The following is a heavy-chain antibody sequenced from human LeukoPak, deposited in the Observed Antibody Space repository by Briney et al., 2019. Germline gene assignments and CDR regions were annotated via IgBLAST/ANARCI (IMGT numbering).Heavy chain of an antibody. J-gene: IGHJ6*02. D-gene: IGHD4-23*01. CDR2: FGPEEGET. CDR3: AILPLTVVTPLDV. CDR1: GHSLAELA. V-gene: IGHV1-24*01. Sequence: GASVKVSCKVSGHSLAELAMHWVRQAPGKGLEWVGGFGPEEGETFYAQEVLGRVSMTEDTSTDTAYMELSSLTSEDTAVYYCAILPLTVVTPLDVWGQGTTVTVSS.